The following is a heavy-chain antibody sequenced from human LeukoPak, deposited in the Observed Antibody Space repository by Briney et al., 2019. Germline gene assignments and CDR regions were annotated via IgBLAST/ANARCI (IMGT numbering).Heavy chain of an antibody. J-gene: IGHJ4*02. CDR3: ARPTLTGDQLDY. CDR2: IIPIFGTA. CDR1: GGTFSSYA. V-gene: IGHV1-69*13. D-gene: IGHD7-27*01. Sequence: ASVKVSCKASGGTFSSYAISWVRQAPGQGLEWMGGIIPIFGTANYAQKFQGRVTITADESTSTAYMELSSLRSEDTAVYYCARPTLTGDQLDYWGQGTLVTASS.